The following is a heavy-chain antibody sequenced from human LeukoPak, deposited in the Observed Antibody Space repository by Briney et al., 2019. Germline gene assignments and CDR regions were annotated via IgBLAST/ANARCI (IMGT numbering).Heavy chain of an antibody. Sequence: GSLXXXCAASGFTFSSYSMNWVRQAPGKGVEWVSSISTSSSYIHYADSVKGRFTISRENAKNSVYLQMNRLRAEDTGVYYXAXGXXNIPGEHGAFDYWGQGTLVTVSS. CDR1: GFTFSSYS. D-gene: IGHD1-14*01. V-gene: IGHV3-21*01. CDR3: AXGXXNIPGEHGAFDY. CDR2: ISTSSSYI. J-gene: IGHJ4*02.